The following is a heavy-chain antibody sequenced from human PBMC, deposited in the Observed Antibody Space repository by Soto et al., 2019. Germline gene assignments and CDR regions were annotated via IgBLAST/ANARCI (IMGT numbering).Heavy chain of an antibody. Sequence: QITLKESGPALVKPTQTLTLTCTFSGFSLTTSGVGVSWSRQSPGKALEWLGLIYWNENRRYSASLKNRLTITKDTSKNQVVLTLNNMDPVDSGTYYCAHMDSGWSPTALDYWGQGTLVTVSS. V-gene: IGHV2-5*01. J-gene: IGHJ4*02. CDR1: GFSLTTSGVG. CDR3: AHMDSGWSPTALDY. CDR2: IYWNENR. D-gene: IGHD6-19*01.